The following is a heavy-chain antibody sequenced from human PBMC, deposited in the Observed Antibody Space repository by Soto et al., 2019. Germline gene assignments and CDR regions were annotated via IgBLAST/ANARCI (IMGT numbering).Heavy chain of an antibody. CDR2: IYASGRT. D-gene: IGHD3-10*01. CDR1: GVSITPYF. Sequence: QVQLQESGPGLVKPSETLSLTCTVSGVSITPYFWSWIRQPAGKAPEWVGHIYASGRTTYNPSLKSRFTMFLSQPQVSLRLTSATAADTAVYYCARHFAVDPSPDHYFFDLWGHGALVTVSS. V-gene: IGHV4-4*07. CDR3: ARHFAVDPSPDHYFFDL. J-gene: IGHJ2*01.